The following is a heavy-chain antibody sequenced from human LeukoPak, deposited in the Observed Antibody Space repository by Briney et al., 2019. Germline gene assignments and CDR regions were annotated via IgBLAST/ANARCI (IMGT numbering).Heavy chain of an antibody. Sequence: SGTLSLTCAVSGGSISSTNWWSWVRQPPGKGLEWIGQIYHSGSTNYNPSLKSRVTISVDTSKNQFSLNLNSVTAADTAVYFCAGGYSVTLFDYWGQGTLVTVSS. V-gene: IGHV4-4*02. D-gene: IGHD5-12*01. CDR1: GGSISSTNW. CDR3: AGGYSVTLFDY. CDR2: IYHSGST. J-gene: IGHJ4*02.